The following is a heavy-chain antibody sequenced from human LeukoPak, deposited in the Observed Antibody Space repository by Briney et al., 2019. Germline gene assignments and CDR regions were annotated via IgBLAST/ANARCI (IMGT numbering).Heavy chain of an antibody. CDR2: ISSSSSYI. Sequence: GGSLRLSCAASGFTFSSYSMNWVRQAPGKGLEWVSSISSSSSYIYYADSVKGRFTISGDNAKNSLYLQMNSLRAEDTAVYYCARDRTYYGMDVWGQGTTVTVSS. J-gene: IGHJ6*02. CDR1: GFTFSSYS. CDR3: ARDRTYYGMDV. V-gene: IGHV3-21*01.